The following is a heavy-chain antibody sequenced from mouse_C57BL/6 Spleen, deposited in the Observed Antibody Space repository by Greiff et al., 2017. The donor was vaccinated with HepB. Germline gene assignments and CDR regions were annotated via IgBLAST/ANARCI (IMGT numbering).Heavy chain of an antibody. CDR1: GYSITSGYY. V-gene: IGHV3-6*01. CDR2: ISYDGSN. Sequence: ESGPGLVKPSQSLSLTCSVTGYSITSGYYWNWIRQFPGNKLEWMGYISYDGSNNYNPSLKNRISITRDTSKNQFFLKLNSVTTEDTATYYCAREGMIRNAMDYWGQGTSVTVSS. J-gene: IGHJ4*01. CDR3: AREGMIRNAMDY. D-gene: IGHD2-4*01.